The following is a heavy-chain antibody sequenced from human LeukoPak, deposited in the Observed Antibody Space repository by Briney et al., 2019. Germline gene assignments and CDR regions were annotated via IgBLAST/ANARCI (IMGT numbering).Heavy chain of an antibody. D-gene: IGHD1-26*01. Sequence: GASVKVSCKASGYTFTSYAMHWVRQAPGQRLEWMGWINAGNGNTKYSQKFQGRVTITRDTSASTAYMELRSLRSDDTAVYYCARGGSYSGSYHDDYWGQGTLVTVSS. CDR3: ARGGSYSGSYHDDY. J-gene: IGHJ4*02. V-gene: IGHV1-3*01. CDR2: INAGNGNT. CDR1: GYTFTSYA.